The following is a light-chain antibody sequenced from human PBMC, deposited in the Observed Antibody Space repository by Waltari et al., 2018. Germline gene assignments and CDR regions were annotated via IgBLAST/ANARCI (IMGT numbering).Light chain of an antibody. CDR2: GAS. Sequence: EIVLTQSPGTMSLFPGDRATLSCRASQSVTASQVAWYQQKPGQAPRLLIYGASTRATGTPDRFSGTGSGTDFILTISGLEPEDFAVYFCQQYGSSIPFTFGPGTKV. CDR1: QSVTASQ. J-gene: IGKJ3*01. V-gene: IGKV3-20*01. CDR3: QQYGSSIPFT.